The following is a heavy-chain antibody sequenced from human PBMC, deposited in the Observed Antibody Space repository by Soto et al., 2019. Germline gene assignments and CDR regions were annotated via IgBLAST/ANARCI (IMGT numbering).Heavy chain of an antibody. CDR1: GFTVSNSF. CDR3: VRDFLGVTASWVGFDI. Sequence: GGSLRLSCAASGFTVSNSFMSWVRQAPGEGLEWVSIIKNSAGTDYADSVRGRFIISTDNSKNTVYLQMNSLRVEDTAVYYCVRDFLGVTASWVGFDIWGQGT. CDR2: IKNSAGT. J-gene: IGHJ3*02. D-gene: IGHD2-21*02. V-gene: IGHV3-66*01.